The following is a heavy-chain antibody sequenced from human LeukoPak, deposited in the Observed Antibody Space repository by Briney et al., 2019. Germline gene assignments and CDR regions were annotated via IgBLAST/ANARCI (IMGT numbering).Heavy chain of an antibody. CDR1: GFTFSSYA. V-gene: IGHV3-23*01. J-gene: IGHJ4*02. D-gene: IGHD3-22*01. Sequence: GGSLRLPCAASGFTFSSYAMSWVRQAPGKGLEWVSAISGSGGSTYYADSVKGRFTISRDNSKNTLYLQMNSLRAEDTAVYYCAKGSYYDSSGSFYFDYWGQGTLVTVSS. CDR2: ISGSGGST. CDR3: AKGSYYDSSGSFYFDY.